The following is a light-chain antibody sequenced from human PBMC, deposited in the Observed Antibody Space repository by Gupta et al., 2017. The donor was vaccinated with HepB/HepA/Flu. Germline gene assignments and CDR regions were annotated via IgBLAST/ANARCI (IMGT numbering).Light chain of an antibody. V-gene: IGLV2-14*01. CDR2: DVS. CDR1: SSDVGGYNY. CDR3: SSYKSSSTPLKV. J-gene: IGLJ1*01. Sequence: QSALTQPASVSGSPGQSTTISCTGTSSDVGGYNYVSWYQQHPGKAPKLMIYDVSNRPSGVSNRFSCSKSCNTASLITSGRQSEDEADYYCSSYKSSSTPLKVFGTGTKVTVL.